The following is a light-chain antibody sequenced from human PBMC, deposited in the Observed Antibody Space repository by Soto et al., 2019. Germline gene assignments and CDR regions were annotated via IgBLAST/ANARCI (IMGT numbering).Light chain of an antibody. CDR3: SSYAGSLYV. Sequence: QSALTQPPSASGSPGQSVTISCTGTSSDVGGYNFVSWYQHHPGKAPKLMIYEVSKRPSGVPDRFSGSKSGNTASLTVSGHQAEDEADYYCSSYAGSLYVFGTGTKLTVL. V-gene: IGLV2-8*01. CDR2: EVS. CDR1: SSDVGGYNF. J-gene: IGLJ1*01.